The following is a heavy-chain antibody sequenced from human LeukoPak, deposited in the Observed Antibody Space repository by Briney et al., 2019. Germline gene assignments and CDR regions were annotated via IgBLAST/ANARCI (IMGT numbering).Heavy chain of an antibody. CDR3: AKDRQLWPFDY. CDR1: GFTFHDYA. Sequence: PGRSLRLSCAASGFTFHDYAMHWVRQAPGKGLEWVAVISYDGSNKYYADSVKGRFTISRDNSKNTLYLQMNSLRAEDTAVYYCAKDRQLWPFDYWGQGTLVTVSS. D-gene: IGHD5-18*01. CDR2: ISYDGSNK. J-gene: IGHJ4*02. V-gene: IGHV3-30*18.